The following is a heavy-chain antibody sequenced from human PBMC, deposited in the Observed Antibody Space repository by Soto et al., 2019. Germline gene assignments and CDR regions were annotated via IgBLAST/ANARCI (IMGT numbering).Heavy chain of an antibody. J-gene: IGHJ6*02. CDR1: GFTFSSYS. V-gene: IGHV3-30-3*01. CDR2: VSYDGSNK. D-gene: IGHD3-10*01. CDR3: ARDGSRWPRGGMDV. Sequence: GGSLRLSCGASGFTFSSYSIHCVRQAPGKGLEWVAVVSYDGSNKYYADSVKGRFTISRDNSKNTLYLQMNSLRAEDTAVYYCARDGSRWPRGGMDVWGQGTTVTVSS.